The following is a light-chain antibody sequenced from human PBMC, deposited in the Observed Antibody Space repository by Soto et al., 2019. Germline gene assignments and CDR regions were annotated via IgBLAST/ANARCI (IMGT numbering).Light chain of an antibody. CDR2: EVN. CDR3: SSYVGSNNFFQSMI. J-gene: IGLJ2*01. V-gene: IGLV2-8*01. CDR1: SSDIGYYNY. Sequence: QSVLTQPPSASGSPGQSVTISCTGTSSDIGYYNYVSWYQQHPGKAPKLMIYEVNKRPSGVPDRFSGSKSGNTASLTVSGLQAEDEADYYCSSYVGSNNFFQSMIFGGGTQLTVL.